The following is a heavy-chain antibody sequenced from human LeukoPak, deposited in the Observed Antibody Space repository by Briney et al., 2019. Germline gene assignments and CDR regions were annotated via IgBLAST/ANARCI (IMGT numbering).Heavy chain of an antibody. J-gene: IGHJ4*02. CDR1: GFTFSSYG. Sequence: PGGSLRLSCAASGFTFSSYGMHWVRQAPGKGLEWVAVIWYDGSNKYYADSVKGRFTISRDNSKNTLYLQMNSLRAEDTAVYYCAKEKSPREEGPDYWGQGTLVTVSS. V-gene: IGHV3-30*02. D-gene: IGHD1-26*01. CDR3: AKEKSPREEGPDY. CDR2: IWYDGSNK.